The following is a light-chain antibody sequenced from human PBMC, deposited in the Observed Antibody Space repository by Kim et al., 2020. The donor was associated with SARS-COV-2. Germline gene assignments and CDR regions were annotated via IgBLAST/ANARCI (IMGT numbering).Light chain of an antibody. V-gene: IGKV1-27*01. Sequence: ASVGDRVTITCRASQGISNYLAWYQQKPGKGPKLLIYAASTLQTGVPSRFSGSGSGTDFTLTISSLQPEDYATYYCLKYNSSPRTFGQGTKVDIK. CDR1: QGISNY. CDR2: AAS. CDR3: LKYNSSPRT. J-gene: IGKJ1*01.